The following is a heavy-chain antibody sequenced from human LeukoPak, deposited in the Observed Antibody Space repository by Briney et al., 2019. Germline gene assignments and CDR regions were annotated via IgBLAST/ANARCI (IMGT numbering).Heavy chain of an antibody. Sequence: SETLSLTCAVYGGSFSGYYWSWIRQPPGKGLEWIGEINHSGSTNYNPSLKSRVTISVDTSKNQFSLKLSSVTAADTAVYYCARIRGTLRSGGVIHYWGQGTLVTVSS. J-gene: IGHJ4*02. V-gene: IGHV4-34*01. CDR1: GGSFSGYY. CDR2: INHSGST. CDR3: ARIRGTLRSGGVIHY. D-gene: IGHD3-10*01.